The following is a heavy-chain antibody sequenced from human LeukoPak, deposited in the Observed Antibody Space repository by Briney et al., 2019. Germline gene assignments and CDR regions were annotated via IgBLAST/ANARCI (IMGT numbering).Heavy chain of an antibody. J-gene: IGHJ4*02. Sequence: GASVKVSCKASGYTFTSYYLHWGRQAAGHGREWRGKFNPSGGGTSYTQKFQGRVTITRATYTNTVSLELRSLSSEDTAVYYCARESPLGLDGLDYWGQGTLVTVSS. CDR3: ARESPLGLDGLDY. CDR1: GYTFTSYY. CDR2: FNPSGGGT. D-gene: IGHD1-1*01. V-gene: IGHV1-46*01.